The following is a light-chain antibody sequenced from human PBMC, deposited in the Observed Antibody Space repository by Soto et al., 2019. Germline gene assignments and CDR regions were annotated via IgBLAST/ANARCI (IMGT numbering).Light chain of an antibody. J-gene: IGKJ5*01. CDR2: GTS. CDR3: QQYGNSPIT. CDR1: ERIYSAY. Sequence: ALTQSPGTLSLSQGERATLSCRASERIYSAYLGWYQQKPGQAPRLLIYGTSSRATGIPDRFSGSGSGTDFTLTISRLEPEDFAVYYCQQYGNSPITFGQGTLLEIK. V-gene: IGKV3-20*01.